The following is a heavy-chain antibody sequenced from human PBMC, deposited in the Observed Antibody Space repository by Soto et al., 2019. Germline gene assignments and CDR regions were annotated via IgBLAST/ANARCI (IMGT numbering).Heavy chain of an antibody. CDR3: ARVADYYGSGSHFHYVDP. Sequence: GASVKVSCKASGYTFTSYYMHWVRQAPGQGLEWMGIINPSGGSTSYAQKFQGRVTMTRDTSTSTVYMELSSLRSEDTAVYYCARVADYYGSGSHFHYVDPWGQGTLVTVSS. J-gene: IGHJ5*02. D-gene: IGHD3-10*01. V-gene: IGHV1-46*01. CDR1: GYTFTSYY. CDR2: INPSGGST.